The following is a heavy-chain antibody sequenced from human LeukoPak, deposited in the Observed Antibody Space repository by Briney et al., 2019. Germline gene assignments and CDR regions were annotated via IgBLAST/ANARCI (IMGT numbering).Heavy chain of an antibody. D-gene: IGHD6-19*01. J-gene: IGHJ6*03. V-gene: IGHV3-30*18. Sequence: PVRSLRLSCAASGFTFSSYGMHWVRQAPGKGLEWVAVISYDGSNKYYADSVKGRFTISRDNSKNTLYLQMNSLRAEETAVYYWAKPNSSGWYEYYYYMDVWGKGTTVTVSS. CDR3: AKPNSSGWYEYYYYMDV. CDR2: ISYDGSNK. CDR1: GFTFSSYG.